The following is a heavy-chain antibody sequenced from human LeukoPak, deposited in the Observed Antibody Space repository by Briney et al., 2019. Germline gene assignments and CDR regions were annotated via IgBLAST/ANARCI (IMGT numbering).Heavy chain of an antibody. CDR1: GFTFSSYS. V-gene: IGHV3-21*04. CDR2: ISSSSSYI. D-gene: IGHD6-13*01. CDR3: AKDAFRIAAAGTLDY. Sequence: PGGSLRLSCAASGFTFSSYSMNWVRQAPGKGLEWVSSISSSSSYIYYADSVKGRFTISRDNAKNSLYLQMNSLRAEDTAVYYCAKDAFRIAAAGTLDYWGQGTLVTVSS. J-gene: IGHJ4*02.